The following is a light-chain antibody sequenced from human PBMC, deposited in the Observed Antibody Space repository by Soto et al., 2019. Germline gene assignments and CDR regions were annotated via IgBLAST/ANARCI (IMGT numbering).Light chain of an antibody. CDR3: QQYGGSRWT. CDR1: QSVSSTY. CDR2: GAS. J-gene: IGKJ1*01. Sequence: EIVLTQSPGTLSLSPGERATLSCRASQSVSSTYLAWYQQKPGQAPRLLIYGASNRATGIPYRFSGSGSGTDFTLTISRLEPEDFAVYYCQQYGGSRWTFGQGTRVDI. V-gene: IGKV3-20*01.